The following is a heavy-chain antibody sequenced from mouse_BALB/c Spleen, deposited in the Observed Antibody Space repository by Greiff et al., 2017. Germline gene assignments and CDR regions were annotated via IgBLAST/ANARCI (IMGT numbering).Heavy chain of an antibody. Sequence: EVKLMESGGGLVKPGGSLKLSCAASGFTFSSYAMSWVRQTPEKRLEWVATISSGGSYTYYPDSVKGRFTISRDNAKNTLYLQMSSLRSEDTAMYYCARRTYYDYDEGMDYWGQGTSVTVSS. D-gene: IGHD2-4*01. CDR3: ARRTYYDYDEGMDY. CDR1: GFTFSSYA. J-gene: IGHJ4*01. CDR2: ISSGGSYT. V-gene: IGHV5-9-3*01.